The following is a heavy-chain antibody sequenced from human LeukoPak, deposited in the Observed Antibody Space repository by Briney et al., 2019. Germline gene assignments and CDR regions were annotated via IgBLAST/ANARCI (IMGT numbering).Heavy chain of an antibody. J-gene: IGHJ4*02. CDR2: ISYDGSHK. V-gene: IGHV3-30*03. D-gene: IGHD2-21*01. CDR3: ARGLCGGDCYDY. Sequence: GGSLRLSCAAPGFTFSSYAMHWVRQAPGKGLEWVAVISYDGSHKYYADSVKGRFTISRDNSKNTLYVQMNSLRAEDTAVYYCARGLCGGDCYDYWGQGTLVTVSS. CDR1: GFTFSSYA.